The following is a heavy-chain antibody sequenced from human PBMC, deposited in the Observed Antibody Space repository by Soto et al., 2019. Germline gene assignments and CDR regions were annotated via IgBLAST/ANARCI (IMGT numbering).Heavy chain of an antibody. V-gene: IGHV3-30*18. CDR1: GFTFSSYG. CDR2: ISYDGSNK. Sequence: GGSLRLSCAASGFTFSSYGMHWVRQAPGRGLEWVAVISYDGSNKYYGDSVKGRFSISRDNSKNTVYLQMNSLRAEDTAVYYCAKVGPEVVPAAVDNWGQGTLVTVSS. CDR3: AKVGPEVVPAAVDN. D-gene: IGHD2-2*01. J-gene: IGHJ4*02.